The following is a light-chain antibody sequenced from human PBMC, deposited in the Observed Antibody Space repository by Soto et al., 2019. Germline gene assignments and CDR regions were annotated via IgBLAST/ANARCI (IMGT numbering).Light chain of an antibody. J-gene: IGLJ1*01. CDR1: SSNIGAGYD. CDR3: QSYDSSLSGSV. CDR2: GNS. V-gene: IGLV1-40*01. Sequence: QSVLTQPPSVSGAPGQRVTISCTGSSSNIGAGYDVHWYQQLPGTAPKLLIYGNSNRPSGVPDRFSGSKSGTSASLAITGLQAEYEADYYCQSYDSSLSGSVLGTGTKLTVL.